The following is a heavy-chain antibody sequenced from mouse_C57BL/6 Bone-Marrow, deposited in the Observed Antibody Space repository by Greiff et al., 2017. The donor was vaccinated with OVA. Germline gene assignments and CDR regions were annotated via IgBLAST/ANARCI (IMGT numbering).Heavy chain of an antibody. CDR3: ARLDSSGYDYGFDY. D-gene: IGHD3-2*02. J-gene: IGHJ2*01. CDR1: EYEFPSHD. CDR2: INSDGGST. Sequence: EVKLQESGGGLVQPGESLKLSCESNEYEFPSHDMSWVRKTPEKRLELVAAINSDGGSTYYPDTMERRFIISRDNTKKTLYLQMSSLRSEDTALYYCARLDSSGYDYGFDYWGQGTTLTVSS. V-gene: IGHV5-2*01.